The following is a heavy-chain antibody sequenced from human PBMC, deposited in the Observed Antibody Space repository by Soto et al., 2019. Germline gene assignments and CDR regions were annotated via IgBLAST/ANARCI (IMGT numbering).Heavy chain of an antibody. CDR1: GGSISSSNW. CDR2: IYHSGST. CDR3: ASGGGRGHLWFGELLHDY. D-gene: IGHD3-10*01. J-gene: IGHJ4*02. V-gene: IGHV4-4*02. Sequence: PSETLSLTCAVSGGSISSSNWWSWVRQPPGKGLEWIGEIYHSGSTNYNPSLKSRVTISVDKSKNQFSLKLSSVTAADTAVYYCASGGGRGHLWFGELLHDYWGQGTLVTVSS.